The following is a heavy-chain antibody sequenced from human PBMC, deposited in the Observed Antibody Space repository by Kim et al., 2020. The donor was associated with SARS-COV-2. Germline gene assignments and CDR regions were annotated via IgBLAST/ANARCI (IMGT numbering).Heavy chain of an antibody. Sequence: SPSFQGQVTISADKSISTAYLQWSSLKASDTAMYYCASTHSRLWFGSFDIWGQGTMVTVSS. D-gene: IGHD3-10*01. CDR3: ASTHSRLWFGSFDI. J-gene: IGHJ3*02. V-gene: IGHV5-51*01.